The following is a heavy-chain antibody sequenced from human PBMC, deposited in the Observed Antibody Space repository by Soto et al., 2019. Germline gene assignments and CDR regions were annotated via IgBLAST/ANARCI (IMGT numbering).Heavy chain of an antibody. CDR2: IYSGGST. CDR3: ARDPPATRHGMDV. Sequence: GGSLRLSCAASGFTVSSNHMSWVRQAPGKGLEWVSVIYSGGSTYYADSVRGRFTISRDNSKNTLYLQMKSLRAEDTAVYYCARDPPATRHGMDVWGQGTTVTVSS. V-gene: IGHV3-53*01. CDR1: GFTVSSNH. J-gene: IGHJ6*02.